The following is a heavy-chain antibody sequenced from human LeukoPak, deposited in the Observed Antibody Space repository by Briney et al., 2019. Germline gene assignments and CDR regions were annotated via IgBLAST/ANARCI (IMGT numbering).Heavy chain of an antibody. CDR3: ARGGYSSGYYYYYYYGMDV. J-gene: IGHJ6*02. Sequence: GGSLRLSCAASGFTFSSYDMHWVRQATGKGLEWVSAIGTAGDTYYPGSVKGRFTISRENAKNSLYLQMNSLRAGDTAVYYCARGGYSSGYYYYYYYGMDVWGQGTTVTVSS. CDR1: GFTFSSYD. CDR2: IGTAGDT. D-gene: IGHD3-22*01. V-gene: IGHV3-13*01.